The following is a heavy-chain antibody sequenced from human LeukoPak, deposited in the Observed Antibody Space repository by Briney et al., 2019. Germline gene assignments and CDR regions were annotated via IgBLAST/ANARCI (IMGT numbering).Heavy chain of an antibody. CDR1: GGSFSGYY. CDR2: IYTSGST. D-gene: IGHD4-11*01. V-gene: IGHV4-4*07. J-gene: IGHJ6*02. CDR3: AREGVTAVTFYYYYYGMDV. Sequence: SETLSLTCAVYGGSFSGYYWSWIRQPAGKGLEWIGRIYTSGSTNYNPSLKSRVTMSVDTSKNQFSLKLSSVTAADTAVYYCAREGVTAVTFYYYYYGMDVWGQGTTVTVSS.